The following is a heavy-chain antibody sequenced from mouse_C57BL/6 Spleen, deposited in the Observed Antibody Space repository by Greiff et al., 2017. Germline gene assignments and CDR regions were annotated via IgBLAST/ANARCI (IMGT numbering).Heavy chain of an antibody. D-gene: IGHD2-2*01. Sequence: VQLQESGAELVRPGASVTLSCKASGYTFTDYEMHWVKQTPVHGLEWIGAIDPETGGSAYNQTFKGKAILTADKSSSTAYMELRSLTSEDSAVYYCTRFTMVTTGGDYWGQGTTLTVSS. CDR3: TRFTMVTTGGDY. CDR2: IDPETGGS. J-gene: IGHJ2*01. CDR1: GYTFTDYE. V-gene: IGHV1-15*01.